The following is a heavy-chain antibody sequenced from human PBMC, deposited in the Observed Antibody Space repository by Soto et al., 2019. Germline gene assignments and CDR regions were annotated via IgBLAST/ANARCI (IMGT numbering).Heavy chain of an antibody. J-gene: IGHJ4*02. Sequence: SESLSLTCTVSGGSISIYDGSWIRQPPGKGQEWIGYIYYSGSTNYNPSLKSRVTISVDTSKNQFSLKLSYVTAADTAVYYGARLTTVTLIDYWGQGTLVTVSS. V-gene: IGHV4-59*08. CDR1: GGSISIYD. CDR3: ARLTTVTLIDY. D-gene: IGHD4-17*01. CDR2: IYYSGST.